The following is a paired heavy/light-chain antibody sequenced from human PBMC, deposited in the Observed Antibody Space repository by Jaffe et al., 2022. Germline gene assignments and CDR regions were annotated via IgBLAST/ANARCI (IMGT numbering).Light chain of an antibody. V-gene: IGLV2-8*01. CDR2: EVS. CDR3: SSYAGSNNWV. Sequence: QSALTQPPSASGSPGQSVTISCTGTSSDVGGYNYVSWYQQHPGKAPKLMIYEVSQRPSGVPDRFSGSKSGNTASLTVSGLQAEDEADYYCSSYAGSNNWVFGGGTKLTVL. J-gene: IGLJ3*02. CDR1: SSDVGGYNY.
Heavy chain of an antibody. CDR3: AKIYSYHMDV. V-gene: IGHV3-30*02. Sequence: QVQLVESGGGVVQPGGSLRLSCAASGFTFSSYGMHWVRQAPGKGLEWVTFIRYDGIKKYYADSVKGRFTTSRDNSKNTLYLQMNSLRPEDTAVYYCAKIYSYHMDVWGKGTTVTVSS. CDR1: GFTFSSYG. D-gene: IGHD5-18*01. J-gene: IGHJ6*03. CDR2: IRYDGIKK.